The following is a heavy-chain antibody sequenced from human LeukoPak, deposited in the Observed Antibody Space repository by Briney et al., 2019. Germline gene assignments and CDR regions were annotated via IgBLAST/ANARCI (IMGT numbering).Heavy chain of an antibody. CDR1: GFTFSNFA. V-gene: IGHV3-23*01. D-gene: IGHD4-17*01. CDR2: ISGSRGTT. Sequence: GWSLRLSCAASGFTFSNFAMTWVRQAPGKGLEWVSSISGSRGTTYNVNSVRGRFTISRDNAKNTLYLQMNSLRAEDTAVYYCPNDPTGDYVAAFDPWGQGPVVTVPS. J-gene: IGHJ5*02. CDR3: PNDPTGDYVAAFDP.